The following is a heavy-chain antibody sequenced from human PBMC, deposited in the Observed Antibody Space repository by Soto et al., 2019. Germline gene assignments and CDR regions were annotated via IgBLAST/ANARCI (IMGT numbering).Heavy chain of an antibody. V-gene: IGHV1-2*02. D-gene: IGHD3-10*01. J-gene: IGHJ4*02. CDR3: AREADGSGAYPTSSSDY. CDR1: GYTFTGYY. Sequence: ASVKVSCKAAGYTFTGYYLHWVRLAPGQGLEWMGWINFNSGFTNYAQKFQGRVTMTRDTSITTAYMDLSRLRSDDTAVYYCAREADGSGAYPTSSSDYRGQAPLGTVSS. CDR2: INFNSGFT.